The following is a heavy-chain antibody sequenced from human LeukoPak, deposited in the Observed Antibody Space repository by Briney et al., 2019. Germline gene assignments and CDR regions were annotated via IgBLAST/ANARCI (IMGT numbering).Heavy chain of an antibody. V-gene: IGHV3-7*01. D-gene: IGHD3-9*01. CDR3: ARASDILTGYTPVDY. J-gene: IGHJ4*02. CDR2: IKQDGSEK. Sequence: GGSLRLSCAASGFTFSSYGLSWVRQAPGKGLEWVANIKQDGSEKYYVDSVKGRFTISRDNAKNSLYLQMNSLRAEDTAVYYCARASDILTGYTPVDYWGQGTLVTVSS. CDR1: GFTFSSYG.